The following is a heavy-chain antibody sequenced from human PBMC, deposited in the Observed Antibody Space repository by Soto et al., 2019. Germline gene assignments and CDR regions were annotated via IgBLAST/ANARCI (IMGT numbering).Heavy chain of an antibody. CDR2: IYYSGST. J-gene: IGHJ5*02. CDR1: GGSISSYY. D-gene: IGHD6-6*01. CDR3: ARETYSSSSRYNWFDP. V-gene: IGHV4-59*06. Sequence: PSETLSLTCTVSGGSISSYYWSWIRQPPGKGLEWIGYIYYSGSTYYNPSLKSRVTISVDTSKNQFSLKLSSVTAADTAVYYCARETYSSSSRYNWFDPWGQGTLVTVSS.